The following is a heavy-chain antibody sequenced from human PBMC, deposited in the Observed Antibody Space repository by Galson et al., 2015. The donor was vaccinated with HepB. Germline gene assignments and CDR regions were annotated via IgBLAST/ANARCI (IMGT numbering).Heavy chain of an antibody. CDR2: IYYSGST. J-gene: IGHJ5*02. CDR3: ARDLAAGNWFDP. V-gene: IGHV4-31*11. Sequence: TLSLTCAVYGGSISSGGYYWSWIRQHPGKGLEWIGYIYYSGSTYYNPSLKSRVTISVDTSKNQFSLKLSSVTAADTAVYYCARDLAAGNWFDPWGQGTLVTVSS. D-gene: IGHD6-25*01. CDR1: GGSISSGGYY.